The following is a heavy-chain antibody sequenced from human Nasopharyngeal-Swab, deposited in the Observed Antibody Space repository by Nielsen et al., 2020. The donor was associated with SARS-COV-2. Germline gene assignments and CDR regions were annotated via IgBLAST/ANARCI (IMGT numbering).Heavy chain of an antibody. Sequence: WIRQPPGKGLEWVSSISDSGSDTYYADPVKGRLTISRDNSKNTLYLQMSSLRAEDTAVYYCAKLIAVTGTDDYWGQGTLVTVSS. V-gene: IGHV3-23*01. D-gene: IGHD6-19*01. J-gene: IGHJ4*02. CDR3: AKLIAVTGTDDY. CDR2: ISDSGSDT.